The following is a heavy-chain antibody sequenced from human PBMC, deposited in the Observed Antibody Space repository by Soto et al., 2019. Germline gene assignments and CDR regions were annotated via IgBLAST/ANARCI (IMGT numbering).Heavy chain of an antibody. CDR1: GGTFSSYA. CDR2: IIPIFGTA. V-gene: IGHV1-69*13. D-gene: IGHD2-2*01. Sequence: SVKVSCRASGGTFSSYAISWVRQAPGQVLEWMGGIIPIFGTANYAQKFQGRVTITADESTSTAYMELSSLRSEDTAVYYCATLVVPAAKRYYYYYGMDVWGQGTTVTVSS. J-gene: IGHJ6*02. CDR3: ATLVVPAAKRYYYYYGMDV.